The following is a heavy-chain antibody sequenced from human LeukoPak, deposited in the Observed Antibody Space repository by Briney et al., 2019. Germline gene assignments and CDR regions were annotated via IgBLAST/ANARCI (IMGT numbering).Heavy chain of an antibody. CDR3: AREPTGGSGSYWGPPDY. Sequence: SQTLSLTCTVSGGSISSGGYYWSWIRQPPGKGLERIGYIYHSGSTYYNPSLKSRVTISVDRSKNQFSLKLSSVTAADTAVYYCAREPTGGSGSYWGPPDYWGQGTLVTVSS. CDR2: IYHSGST. V-gene: IGHV4-30-2*01. J-gene: IGHJ4*02. D-gene: IGHD1-26*01. CDR1: GGSISSGGYY.